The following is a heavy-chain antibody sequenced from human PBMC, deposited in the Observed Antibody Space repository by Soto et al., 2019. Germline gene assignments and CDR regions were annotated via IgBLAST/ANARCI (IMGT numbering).Heavy chain of an antibody. CDR3: VRDLNWGFDY. CDR2: IKSKTDGGTT. D-gene: IGHD7-27*01. Sequence: GGSLRLSCAASGFTFSNAWMSWVRQAPGKGLEWVGRIKSKTDGGTTDYAAPVKGRFTISRDDSKNTLYLQMNSLKYEDSAVYYCVRDLNWGFDYWGLGALVTVSS. CDR1: GFTFSNAW. V-gene: IGHV3-15*01. J-gene: IGHJ4*02.